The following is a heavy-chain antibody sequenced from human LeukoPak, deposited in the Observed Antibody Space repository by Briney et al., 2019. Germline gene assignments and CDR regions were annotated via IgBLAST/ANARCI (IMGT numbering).Heavy chain of an antibody. Sequence: SETLSLTCGVSGYSISSGYYWGWIRQPPGKGLEWIGSIYHTGSTYYNPSLKSRVTISVDTSENHFSLKLSSVTAADTAVYYCARRGYAGYDSLYYFDYWGQGTLVTVSS. J-gene: IGHJ4*02. CDR3: ARRGYAGYDSLYYFDY. V-gene: IGHV4-38-2*01. CDR2: IYHTGST. CDR1: GYSISSGYY. D-gene: IGHD5-12*01.